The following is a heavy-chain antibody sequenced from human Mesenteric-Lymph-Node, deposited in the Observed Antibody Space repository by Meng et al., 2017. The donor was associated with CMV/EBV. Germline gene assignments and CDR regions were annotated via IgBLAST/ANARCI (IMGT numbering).Heavy chain of an antibody. CDR2: INPNSGGT. J-gene: IGHJ4*02. Sequence: ASVKVSCKTSGYTFIDYGIAWVRQAPGQGLEWMGWINPNSGGTNYAQKFQGRVTMTRDTSISTAYMELSRLRSDDTAVYYCARRGIAAAGDYWGQGTLVTVSS. CDR1: GYTFIDYG. CDR3: ARRGIAAAGDY. V-gene: IGHV1-2*02. D-gene: IGHD6-13*01.